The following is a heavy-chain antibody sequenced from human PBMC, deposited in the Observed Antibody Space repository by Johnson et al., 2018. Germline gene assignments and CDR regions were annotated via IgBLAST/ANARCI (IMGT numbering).Heavy chain of an antibody. Sequence: VQLVQSGGGLVQPGGSXRLSCAASGFTFSTYDMHWVRQATGKGLEWVSGIGAAGDTYYPDSVKGRFTISRENAQNSLYLQMNNLRAGDTAVYYCARDREGAFDTWGQGTMVTVS. CDR3: ARDREGAFDT. J-gene: IGHJ3*02. V-gene: IGHV3-13*01. CDR1: GFTFSTYD. CDR2: IGAAGDT.